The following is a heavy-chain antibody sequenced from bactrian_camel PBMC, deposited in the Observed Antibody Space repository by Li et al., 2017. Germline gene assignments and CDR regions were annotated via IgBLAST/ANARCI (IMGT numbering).Heavy chain of an antibody. V-gene: IGHV3S1*01. CDR3: AARDGRCGSSWSPDPLRGDFDR. CDR1: IGNRYY. Sequence: HVQLVESGGGLVQPGGSLVLSCAASIGNRYYMAWFRQAPGKEREGVAAMGLGSGSTYYGDSVKGRFTISRDNDTMIVYLQMNDLRPEDTAMYSCAARDGRCGSSWSPDPLRGDFDRWGRGTQVTVS. J-gene: IGHJ4*01. D-gene: IGHD1*01. CDR2: MGLGSGST.